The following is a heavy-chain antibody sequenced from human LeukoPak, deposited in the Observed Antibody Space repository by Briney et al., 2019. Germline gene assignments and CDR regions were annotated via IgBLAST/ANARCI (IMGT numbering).Heavy chain of an antibody. J-gene: IGHJ4*02. V-gene: IGHV1-46*01. CDR3: ARDSEGGSPY. CDR1: GYTFTSNY. D-gene: IGHD2-15*01. CDR2: IYPRDGST. Sequence: ASVKVSCKASGYTFTSNYIHWVRQAPGQGLEWMGMIYPRDGSTSYAQKFQGRVTVTRDTSTSTVYMELSSLRSEDTAVYYCARDSEGGSPYWGQGTLVTVSS.